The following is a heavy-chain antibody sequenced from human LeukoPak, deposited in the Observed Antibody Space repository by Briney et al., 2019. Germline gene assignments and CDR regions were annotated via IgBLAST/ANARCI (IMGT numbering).Heavy chain of an antibody. D-gene: IGHD2-15*01. CDR2: ISYDGSNK. Sequence: GRSLRLSCAASRFTFSSYGMHWVRQAPGKGLEWVAVISYDGSNKYYADSVKGRFTISRDNSKNTLYLQMNSLRAEDTAVYYCAKGSRIVVVVAADYWGQGTLVTVSS. J-gene: IGHJ4*02. V-gene: IGHV3-30*18. CDR1: RFTFSSYG. CDR3: AKGSRIVVVVAADY.